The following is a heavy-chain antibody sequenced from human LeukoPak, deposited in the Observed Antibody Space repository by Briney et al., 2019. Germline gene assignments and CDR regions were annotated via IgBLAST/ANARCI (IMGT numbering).Heavy chain of an antibody. CDR2: ISYDGSNK. J-gene: IGHJ6*02. V-gene: IGHV3-30-3*01. CDR1: GFTFSDYY. D-gene: IGHD5-18*01. CDR3: ARDSGYSYGPRVRMDV. Sequence: GSLRLSCAASGFTFSDYYMSWVRQAPGKGLEWVAVISYDGSNKYYADSVKGRFTISRDNSKNTLYLQMNSLRAEDTAVYYCARDSGYSYGPRVRMDVWGQGTTVTVSS.